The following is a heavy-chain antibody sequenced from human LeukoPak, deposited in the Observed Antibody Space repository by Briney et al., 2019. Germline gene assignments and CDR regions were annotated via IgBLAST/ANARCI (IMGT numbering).Heavy chain of an antibody. J-gene: IGHJ3*02. CDR1: GFTFDSYG. CDR3: AKAVDLATISVDI. Sequence: GGSLRLSCAASGFTFDSYGMNWVRQAPGKGLEWVSGISGSGVYTYYADSMKGRFTISRDNSKNTLYLVMNSLRVDDTAVYYCAKAVDLATISVDIWGQGTMVTVSS. D-gene: IGHD5-24*01. V-gene: IGHV3-23*01. CDR2: ISGSGVYT.